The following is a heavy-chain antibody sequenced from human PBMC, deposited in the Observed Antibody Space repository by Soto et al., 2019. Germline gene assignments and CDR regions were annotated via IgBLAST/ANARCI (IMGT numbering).Heavy chain of an antibody. CDR3: ARARMYSGAYHDY. Sequence: GASVKVSCKASGYTFSNFGTNWVRQAPGQGLEWMGWITPYNGNANYAQKHQDRLTITTDTSTNTAYLELRSLRSDDTAVYFCARARMYSGAYHDYWGQGTLVTVSS. D-gene: IGHD1-26*01. CDR2: ITPYNGNA. J-gene: IGHJ4*02. V-gene: IGHV1-18*04. CDR1: GYTFSNFG.